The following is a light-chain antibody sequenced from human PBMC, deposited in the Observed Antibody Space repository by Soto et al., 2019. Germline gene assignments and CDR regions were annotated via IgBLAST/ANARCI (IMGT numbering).Light chain of an antibody. J-gene: IGKJ5*01. CDR2: GAS. V-gene: IGKV3-20*01. CDR1: QSVSSSY. Sequence: EIVLTQAPGPLSFSPGERATLSCRASQSVSSSYLAWYQQKPGQAPRLLIYGASSRATGIQDRFSGSGSGTDFTLTISRLEPEDVAVYYCQQYGSSPINXGQGTRLEIK. CDR3: QQYGSSPIN.